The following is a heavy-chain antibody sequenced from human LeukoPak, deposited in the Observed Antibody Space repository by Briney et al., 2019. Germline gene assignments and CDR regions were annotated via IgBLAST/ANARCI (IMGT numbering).Heavy chain of an antibody. Sequence: GSLRLSCAASGFTFSSYWMSWVRQPPGKGLEWIGEIYHSGSTNYNPSLKSRVTISVDKSKNQFSLKLSSVTAADTAVYYCARRQLGLDYWGQGTLVTVSS. CDR3: ARRQLGLDY. D-gene: IGHD6-13*01. CDR1: GFTFSSYW. CDR2: IYHSGST. V-gene: IGHV4-4*02. J-gene: IGHJ4*02.